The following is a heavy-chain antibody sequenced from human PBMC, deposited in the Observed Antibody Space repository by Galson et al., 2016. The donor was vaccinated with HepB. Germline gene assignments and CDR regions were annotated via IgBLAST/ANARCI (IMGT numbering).Heavy chain of an antibody. Sequence: SVKVSCKASGGTFSSYAISWVRQAPGQGLEWMGRIIPILGIANYAQKFQGRVTITADKSTSTVYMELSSLRSEDTAVYYCAGDMAAADSSFDYWGQGTLVTVSS. D-gene: IGHD6-13*01. CDR3: AGDMAAADSSFDY. CDR1: GGTFSSYA. V-gene: IGHV1-69*04. CDR2: IIPILGIA. J-gene: IGHJ4*02.